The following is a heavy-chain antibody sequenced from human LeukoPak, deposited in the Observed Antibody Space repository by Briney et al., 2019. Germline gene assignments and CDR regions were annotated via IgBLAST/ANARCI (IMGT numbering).Heavy chain of an antibody. D-gene: IGHD6-13*01. V-gene: IGHV4-34*01. CDR3: ARGRYSSSWFPFDY. J-gene: IGHJ4*02. Sequence: SETLCLTCAVYGGSFSGYYWSWIRQPPGKGLEWIGEINHSGSTKYNPSLKSRVTISVDTSKSQFSLKLSSVTAADTAVYYCARGRYSSSWFPFDYWGQGTLVTVSS. CDR2: INHSGST. CDR1: GGSFSGYY.